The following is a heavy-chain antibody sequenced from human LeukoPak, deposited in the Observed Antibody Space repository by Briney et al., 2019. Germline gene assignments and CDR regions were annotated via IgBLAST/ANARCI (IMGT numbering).Heavy chain of an antibody. CDR2: ISTSSSYI. CDR3: AELGITMIGGV. V-gene: IGHV3-21*01. D-gene: IGHD3-10*02. J-gene: IGHJ6*04. Sequence: GGSLRLSCAASGFTFSTYYMNWVRQAPGKGLEWVSSISTSSSYIYYADAVKGRFTISRDNAKNSLYLQMNRLRAEDTAVYYCAELGITMIGGVWGKGTTVTISS. CDR1: GFTFSTYY.